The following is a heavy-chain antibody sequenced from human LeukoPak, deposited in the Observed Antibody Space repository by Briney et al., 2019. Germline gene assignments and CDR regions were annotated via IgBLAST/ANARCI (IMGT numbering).Heavy chain of an antibody. Sequence: GGSLRLSCAASGFTFSSYDMHWVRHATGKGLEWVSAIGGAGDTYYPGSVKGRFTISRENAKNSMYLQMNSLRAGDTAVYYCARAGGSHGMDVWGQGTTVTVSS. D-gene: IGHD3-16*01. V-gene: IGHV3-13*01. CDR1: GFTFSSYD. CDR3: ARAGGSHGMDV. CDR2: IGGAGDT. J-gene: IGHJ6*02.